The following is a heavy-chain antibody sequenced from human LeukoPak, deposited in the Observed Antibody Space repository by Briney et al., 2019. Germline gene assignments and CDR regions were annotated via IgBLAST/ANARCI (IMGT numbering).Heavy chain of an antibody. V-gene: IGHV4-4*07. CDR1: GASISPYY. CDR3: ARDLSGSLYFDY. J-gene: IGHJ4*02. Sequence: PSETLSLTCTVCGASISPYYWNWIRQPAGKGLEWIGRLYPSGSSDYNPSLKSRVSISVGTSNNQFSLRVTSVTAADTAIYYCARDLSGSLYFDYWGQGILVTVSA. CDR2: LYPSGSS. D-gene: IGHD3-10*01.